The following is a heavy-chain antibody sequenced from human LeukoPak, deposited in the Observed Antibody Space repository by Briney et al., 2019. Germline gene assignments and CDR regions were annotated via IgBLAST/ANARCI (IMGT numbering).Heavy chain of an antibody. Sequence: GGSLRLSCAASGFTFSSYAMSWVRQAPGKGLEWVSAISGSGGSTYYADSVKGRFTISRDNSKNTLYLQMGSLRAEDMAVYYCARDPGRLSHDAFDIWGQGTMVTVSS. CDR2: ISGSGGST. J-gene: IGHJ3*02. D-gene: IGHD1-1*01. V-gene: IGHV3-23*01. CDR3: ARDPGRLSHDAFDI. CDR1: GFTFSSYA.